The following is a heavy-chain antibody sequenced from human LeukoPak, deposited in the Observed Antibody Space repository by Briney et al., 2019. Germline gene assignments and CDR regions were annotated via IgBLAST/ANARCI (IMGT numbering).Heavy chain of an antibody. Sequence: GGSLRLSCVAPGVTFSSYSMNWVRQAPGKGLEWVSYIIPSSGTIYYADSVKGRFTISRDNGKNSLYLEMNSVRPEDTAVYYCARDHKDWGVFDYWGQGTLVTVSS. CDR1: GVTFSSYS. CDR2: IIPSSGTI. V-gene: IGHV3-48*04. D-gene: IGHD7-27*01. J-gene: IGHJ4*02. CDR3: ARDHKDWGVFDY.